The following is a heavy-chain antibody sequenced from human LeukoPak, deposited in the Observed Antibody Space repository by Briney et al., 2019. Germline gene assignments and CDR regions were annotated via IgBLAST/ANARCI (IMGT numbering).Heavy chain of an antibody. J-gene: IGHJ4*02. Sequence: SETLSLTCTVSGGSISSYYWSWIRQPPGKGLEWIGYIYYSGSTNYNPSLKSRVTISVDTSKNQFSLKLSSVTAADTAVHYCARQGYTVGMDYWGQGTLVTVSS. CDR1: GGSISSYY. CDR3: ARQGYTVGMDY. D-gene: IGHD2-2*02. CDR2: IYYSGST. V-gene: IGHV4-59*08.